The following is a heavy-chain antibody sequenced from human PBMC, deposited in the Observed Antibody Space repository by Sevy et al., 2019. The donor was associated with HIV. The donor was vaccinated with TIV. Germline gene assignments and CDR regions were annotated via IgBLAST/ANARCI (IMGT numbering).Heavy chain of an antibody. CDR2: ISPYNGNT. CDR3: ARDQSFEWELTWTRFDY. D-gene: IGHD1-26*01. CDR1: GYTFISYG. V-gene: IGHV1-18*01. J-gene: IGHJ4*02. Sequence: ASVKVSCKASGYTFISYGISWVRQAPGQGLEWMGWISPYNGNTKYAQKIQGRVTMTTDTSTSTAYMELRSLRSDDTAVYYCARDQSFEWELTWTRFDYWGQGTLVTVSS.